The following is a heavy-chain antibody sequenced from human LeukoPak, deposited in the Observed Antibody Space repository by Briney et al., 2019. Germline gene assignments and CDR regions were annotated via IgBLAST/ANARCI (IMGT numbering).Heavy chain of an antibody. CDR2: IYYSGST. CDR1: GGSISSGDYC. V-gene: IGHV4-30-4*01. Sequence: SETLSLTCTVSGGSISSGDYCWSWIRQPPGRGLEWIGYIYYSGSTYYNPSLKSRVTISVDTSKNQFSLKLSSVTAADTAVYYCARDRAPMVRGVIHYAFDIWGQGTMVTVSS. J-gene: IGHJ3*02. CDR3: ARDRAPMVRGVIHYAFDI. D-gene: IGHD3-10*01.